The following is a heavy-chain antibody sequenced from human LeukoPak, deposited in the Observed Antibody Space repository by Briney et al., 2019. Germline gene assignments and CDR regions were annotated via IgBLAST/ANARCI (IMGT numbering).Heavy chain of an antibody. CDR2: IYTSGST. Sequence: MASETLSLTCTVSGGSISSYYWSWIRQPAGKGLEWIGRIYTSGSTNYNPSLKSRVTMSVDTSKNQFSLKLSSVTAADTAVYYCAASSSWYGWFDPWGQGTLVTVSS. D-gene: IGHD6-13*01. CDR3: AASSSWYGWFDP. V-gene: IGHV4-4*07. CDR1: GGSISSYY. J-gene: IGHJ5*02.